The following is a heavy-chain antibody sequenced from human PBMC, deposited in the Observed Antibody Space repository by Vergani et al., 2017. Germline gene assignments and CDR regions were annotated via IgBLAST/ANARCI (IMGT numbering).Heavy chain of an antibody. CDR1: GFSFGDYA. V-gene: IGHV3-21*02. CDR3: ARVRGYYGSGSYYINGDY. CDR2: ISSSSSYI. D-gene: IGHD3-10*01. Sequence: EVQLVESGGGLVPPGRSLRLSCAASGFSFGDYAMTWVRQAPGKGLEWVAFISSSSSYIYYADSVKGRFTISRDNAKNSLYLQMNSLRAEDTAVYYCARVRGYYGSGSYYINGDYWGQGTLVTVSS. J-gene: IGHJ4*02.